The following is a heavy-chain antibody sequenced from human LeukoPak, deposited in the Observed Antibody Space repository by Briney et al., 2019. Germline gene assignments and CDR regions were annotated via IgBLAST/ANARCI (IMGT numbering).Heavy chain of an antibody. CDR3: ARDLSGVTGYTYGRGIDY. CDR2: MNSDGSRT. D-gene: IGHD5-18*01. Sequence: GGSLRLSCAASGFTFSSYWMHWVRQAPGKGLVWVSGMNSDGSRTSYADSVKGRFTISRDNAKNTLYLQMNSLRAEDTAVYYCARDLSGVTGYTYGRGIDYWGQGTLVTVSS. J-gene: IGHJ4*02. CDR1: GFTFSSYW. V-gene: IGHV3-74*01.